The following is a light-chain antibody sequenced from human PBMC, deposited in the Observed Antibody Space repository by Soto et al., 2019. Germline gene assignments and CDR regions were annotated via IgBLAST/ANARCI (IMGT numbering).Light chain of an antibody. CDR1: QDISNY. Sequence: IQITQSPSSLCACLGDIVTVTGQASQDISNYLNWYQQKPGKAPKLLIYDASNLETGVPSRFSGSGSGTDFTFTISSLQPEDIATYYCQQYDNLPLTFGQGTRLEIK. CDR2: DAS. CDR3: QQYDNLPLT. V-gene: IGKV1-33*01. J-gene: IGKJ5*01.